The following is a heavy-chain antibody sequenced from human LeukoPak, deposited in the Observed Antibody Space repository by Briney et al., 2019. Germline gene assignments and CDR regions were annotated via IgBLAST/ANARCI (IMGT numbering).Heavy chain of an antibody. CDR3: ASWSNWFDP. Sequence: PSETLSLTCTVSGGSISSSSYYWGWIRQPPGKGLEWIGSIYYSGSTYYNPSLKSRVTISVDTSKNQFSLKLSSVTAADTAVYYCASWSNWFDPWGQGTLVTVSS. J-gene: IGHJ5*02. CDR1: GGSISSSSYY. V-gene: IGHV4-39*07. CDR2: IYYSGST.